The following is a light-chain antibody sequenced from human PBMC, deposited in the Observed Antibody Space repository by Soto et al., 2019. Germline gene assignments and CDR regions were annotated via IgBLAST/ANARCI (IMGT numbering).Light chain of an antibody. CDR1: QSLTTN. V-gene: IGKV3-15*01. CDR2: GAS. CDR3: QQYNHWPPIT. J-gene: IGKJ4*01. Sequence: EIVLTHSPVTLSVSPGETVTLSCRASQSLTTNLAWYQQKPGQAPRLLIFGASTRATGIPARFSGSGSGTDFTLTISSLQSEDSAVYYCQQYNHWPPITFGGGTKVEIK.